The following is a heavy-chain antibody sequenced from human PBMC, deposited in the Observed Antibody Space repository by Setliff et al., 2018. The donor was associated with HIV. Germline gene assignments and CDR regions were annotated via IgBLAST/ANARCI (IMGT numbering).Heavy chain of an antibody. V-gene: IGHV3-30*02. D-gene: IGHD3-10*01. CDR1: GFTFSSYV. J-gene: IGHJ6*01. CDR3: ARSVIGYYYYGMDV. Sequence: PGGSLRLSCAASGFTFSSYVMHWVRQAPGKGLEWVAYIRNDGSDKYYADSVKGRFTISRDNSKNTLYLQVNSLRAEDTAVYYCARSVIGYYYYGMDVWGKGPWSPSPQ. CDR2: IRNDGSDK.